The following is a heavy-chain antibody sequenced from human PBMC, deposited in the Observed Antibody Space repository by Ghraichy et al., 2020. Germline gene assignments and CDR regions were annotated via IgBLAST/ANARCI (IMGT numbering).Heavy chain of an antibody. Sequence: SETLSLTCAVYGGSFSGYYWSWIRQPPGKGLEWIGEINHSGSTNYNPSLKSRVTISVDTSKNQFSLKLSSVTAADTAVYYCARAGSRRYSSSLQHWGQGTLVTVSS. CDR3: ARAGSRRYSSSLQH. CDR1: GGSFSGYY. D-gene: IGHD6-13*01. CDR2: INHSGST. V-gene: IGHV4-34*01. J-gene: IGHJ1*01.